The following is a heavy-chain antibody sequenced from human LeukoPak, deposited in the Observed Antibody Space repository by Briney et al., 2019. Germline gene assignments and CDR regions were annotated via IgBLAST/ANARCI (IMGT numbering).Heavy chain of an antibody. Sequence: GGSLRLSCAASGFTFSSYSMNWVRQAPGKGLEWVSSISSSSSYIYYADSVKGRFTISRDNAKNLLYLQMNSLRAEDTAVYYCARVLYSSGSPFDYWGQGTLVTVSS. CDR3: ARVLYSSGSPFDY. J-gene: IGHJ4*02. V-gene: IGHV3-21*01. D-gene: IGHD3-22*01. CDR1: GFTFSSYS. CDR2: ISSSSSYI.